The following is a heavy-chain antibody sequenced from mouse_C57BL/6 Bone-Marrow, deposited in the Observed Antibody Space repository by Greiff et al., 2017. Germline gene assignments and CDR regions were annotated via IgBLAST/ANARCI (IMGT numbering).Heavy chain of an antibody. D-gene: IGHD1-1*01. Sequence: QVQLQQPGAELVKPGASVKLSCKASGYTFTSYWMQWVKQRPGQGLEWIGEIDPSDSYTNYNQKFQGKATLTVDTSSSTAYMQRSSLTSEDSAVYYCARSFITTVVATDAMDYWGQGTSVTVSS. CDR1: GYTFTSYW. CDR3: ARSFITTVVATDAMDY. V-gene: IGHV1-50*01. CDR2: IDPSDSYT. J-gene: IGHJ4*01.